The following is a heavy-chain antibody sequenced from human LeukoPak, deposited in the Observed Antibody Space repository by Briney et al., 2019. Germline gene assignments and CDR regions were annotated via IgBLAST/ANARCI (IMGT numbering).Heavy chain of an antibody. CDR2: ISHDGNDK. V-gene: IGHV3-30*18. J-gene: IGHJ4*02. CDR3: TKSTAPAGYYLDY. Sequence: GGSLRLSCAAPGFTFSTYGMHWVRQAPGKGLEWVAIISHDGNDKDYADSVRGRFTISRDNSKNTLYLQMNSLRGEDTAVYYCTKSTAPAGYYLDYWGQGILVTVSS. D-gene: IGHD2-2*01. CDR1: GFTFSTYG.